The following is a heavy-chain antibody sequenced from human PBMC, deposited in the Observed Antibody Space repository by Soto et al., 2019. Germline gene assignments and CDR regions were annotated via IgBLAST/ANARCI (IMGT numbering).Heavy chain of an antibody. CDR2: IALKSGNT. Sequence: EVQLVASGGGWVQLAGPREPSSAPSGCPFCINALHRFRQDPGKCRRWVSGIALKSGNTAYADSVKGRFTISRDNAKNSLYLQMNSLRAEDTALYYCAKDLRTSWIFGNFDSWGQGTLVTVSS. CDR3: AKDLRTSWIFGNFDS. V-gene: IGHV3-9*01. J-gene: IGHJ4*02. D-gene: IGHD3-3*01. CDR1: GCPFCINA.